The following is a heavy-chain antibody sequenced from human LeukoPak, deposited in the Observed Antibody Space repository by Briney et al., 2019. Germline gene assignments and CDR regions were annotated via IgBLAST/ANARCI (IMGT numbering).Heavy chain of an antibody. J-gene: IGHJ4*02. CDR1: GGSFSGYY. Sequence: PSETLSLTCAVYGGSFSGYYWSWIRQPPGKGLEWIGEINHSGSPNYNPSLKSRVPISVDTSNNQFSLNLSSVTAADTAVYYCARGVGNYAHWGQGTLVTVSS. D-gene: IGHD4-11*01. CDR2: INHSGSP. CDR3: ARGVGNYAH. V-gene: IGHV4-34*01.